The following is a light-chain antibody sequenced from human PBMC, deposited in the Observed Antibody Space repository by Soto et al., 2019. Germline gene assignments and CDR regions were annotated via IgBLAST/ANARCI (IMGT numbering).Light chain of an antibody. Sequence: IVMTQSPATLSVSPGERATLSCRASQSVSSNLAWYQQKPGQAPRLLIYGASTRATGIPARFSGSGSGTKFTLTISSLQSEDFAVYYCQQYNNWLPFGQGTRLEIK. J-gene: IGKJ5*01. V-gene: IGKV3-15*01. CDR3: QQYNNWLP. CDR1: QSVSSN. CDR2: GAS.